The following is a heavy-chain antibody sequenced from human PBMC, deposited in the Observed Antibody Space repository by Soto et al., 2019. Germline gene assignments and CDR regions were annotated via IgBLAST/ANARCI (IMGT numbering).Heavy chain of an antibody. D-gene: IGHD3-22*01. CDR3: ARGGVGYYYDSSGYYFDY. CDR1: VGSISSGGYS. Sequence: SETLSLTCAVSVGSISSGGYSWSWIRQPPGKGLEWIGYIYHSGSTYYNPSLKSRVTISVDRSKNQFSLKLSSVTAADTAVYYCARGGVGYYYDSSGYYFDYWGQGTLVTVSS. V-gene: IGHV4-30-2*01. J-gene: IGHJ4*02. CDR2: IYHSGST.